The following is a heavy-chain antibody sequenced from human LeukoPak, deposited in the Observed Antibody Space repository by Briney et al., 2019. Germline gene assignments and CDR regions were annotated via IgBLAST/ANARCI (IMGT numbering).Heavy chain of an antibody. CDR2: IYPGDSDT. CDR3: ARRYYYDSSGYYVDY. J-gene: IGHJ4*02. CDR1: GYSFTSYW. Sequence: GESLKISCKGSGYSFTSYWIGLVRQMPGKGLEWMGIIYPGDSDTRYSSSFQGQVTISADKSINTAYLQWSSLKASDTAMYYCARRYYYDSSGYYVDYWGQGTPVTVSS. D-gene: IGHD3-22*01. V-gene: IGHV5-51*01.